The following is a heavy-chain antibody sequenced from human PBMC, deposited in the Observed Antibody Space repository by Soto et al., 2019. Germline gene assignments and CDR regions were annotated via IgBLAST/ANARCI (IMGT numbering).Heavy chain of an antibody. J-gene: IGHJ4*02. CDR1: GFTFSSYS. CDR2: ISSSSSTI. D-gene: IGHD3-3*01. Sequence: GGSLRLSCAASGFTFSSYSMNWVRQAPGKGLEWVSYISSSSSTIYYADSVKGRFTISRDNAKNSLYLQMNSLRDEDTAVYYCARDRTYDFWDAFDYWGQGTLVTVSS. V-gene: IGHV3-48*02. CDR3: ARDRTYDFWDAFDY.